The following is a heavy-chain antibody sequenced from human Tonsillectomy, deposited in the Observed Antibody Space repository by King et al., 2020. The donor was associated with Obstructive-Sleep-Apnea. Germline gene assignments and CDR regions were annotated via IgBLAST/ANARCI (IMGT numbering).Heavy chain of an antibody. CDR1: GYIFTSYG. Sequence: VQLVESGAEVKKPGASVKVSCKASGYIFTSYGISWVRQAPGQGLEWMGWISTYNGNTDYAQKLQGRVSMTTETSTNTAYMELRSLRSDDTAVYYCARDGRCELPRSNWYFDLWGRGTLVTVSS. D-gene: IGHD1-26*01. V-gene: IGHV1-18*04. J-gene: IGHJ2*01. CDR2: ISTYNGNT. CDR3: ARDGRCELPRSNWYFDL.